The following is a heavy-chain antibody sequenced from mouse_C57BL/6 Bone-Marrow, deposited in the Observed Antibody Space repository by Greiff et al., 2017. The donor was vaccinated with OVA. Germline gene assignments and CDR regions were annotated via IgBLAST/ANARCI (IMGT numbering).Heavy chain of an antibody. V-gene: IGHV5-6*01. D-gene: IGHD1-1*01. J-gene: IGHJ2*01. Sequence: DVHLVESGGDLVKPGGSLKLSCAASGFTFSSYGMSWVRQTPDKRLEWVATISSGGSYTYYPDSVKGRFTISRDNAKNTLYLQMSSLKSEDTAMYYCARHDHYYGSSYDFDYWGQGTTLTVSS. CDR2: ISSGGSYT. CDR1: GFTFSSYG. CDR3: ARHDHYYGSSYDFDY.